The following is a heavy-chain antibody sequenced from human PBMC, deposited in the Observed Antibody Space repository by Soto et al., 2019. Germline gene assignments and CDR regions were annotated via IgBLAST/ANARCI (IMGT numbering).Heavy chain of an antibody. CDR1: GYTFTFRN. D-gene: IGHD1-1*01. V-gene: IGHV1-45*02. Sequence: GASVKVSCKASGYTFTFRNLHWGRHAPGQSLEWMGWITPFKCDTNYAQKFQDRVTNTRDRSVSTAYMELSNLRFDDTAMYYCASCPFAGSDAFDIWGKGHMVTVSS. CDR3: ASCPFAGSDAFDI. J-gene: IGHJ3*02. CDR2: ITPFKCDT.